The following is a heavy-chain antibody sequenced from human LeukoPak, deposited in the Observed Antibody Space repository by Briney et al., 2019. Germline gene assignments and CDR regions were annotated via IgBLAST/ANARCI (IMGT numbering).Heavy chain of an antibody. D-gene: IGHD2-2*01. CDR3: ATDKSTSYYY. J-gene: IGHJ4*02. CDR2: ISSSSSTT. V-gene: IGHV3-48*04. Sequence: GGSLRLSCAASGFTFSSYSMNWVRQAPGKGLEWISYISSSSSTTYYADSVKGRFTISRDNAKNLLYLQMNSLRAEDTAVYYCATDKSTSYYYWGQGTLVTVSS. CDR1: GFTFSSYS.